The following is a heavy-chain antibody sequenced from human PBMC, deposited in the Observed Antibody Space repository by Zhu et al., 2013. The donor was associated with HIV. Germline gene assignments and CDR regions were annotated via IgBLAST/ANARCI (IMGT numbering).Heavy chain of an antibody. J-gene: IGHJ6*02. D-gene: IGHD2-2*02. CDR3: AADPDIVVVPAAIRSYYYYGMDV. CDR1: GFTFTSSA. V-gene: IGHV1-58*01. Sequence: QLVQSGPEVKKPGTSVKVSCKASGFTFTSSAVQWVRQARGQRLEWIGWIVVGSGNTNYAQKFQERVTITRDMSTSTAYMELSSLRSEDTAVYYCAADPDIVVVPAAIRSYYYYGMDVWGQGTTVTVSS. CDR2: IVVGSGNT.